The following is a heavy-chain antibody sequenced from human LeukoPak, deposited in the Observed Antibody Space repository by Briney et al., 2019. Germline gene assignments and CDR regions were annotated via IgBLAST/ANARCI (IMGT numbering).Heavy chain of an antibody. CDR1: GGSISSSSYY. CDR3: ARDGDIVVVPAAIRTNWFDP. CDR2: IYYSGST. J-gene: IGHJ5*02. D-gene: IGHD2-2*02. V-gene: IGHV4-39*07. Sequence: SETLSLTCTVSGGSISSSSYYWGWIRQPPGKGLEWIGSIYYSGSTYYNPSLKSRVTISVDTSTNQFSLKLSSVTAADTAVYYCARDGDIVVVPAAIRTNWFDPWGQGTLVTVSS.